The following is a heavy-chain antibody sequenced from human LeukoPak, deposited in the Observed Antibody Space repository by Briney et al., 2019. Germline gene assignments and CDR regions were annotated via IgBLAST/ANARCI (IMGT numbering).Heavy chain of an antibody. D-gene: IGHD3-10*01. J-gene: IGHJ4*02. CDR2: IYLDDDT. CDR3: AHSGLDYYGSGSYYLFDY. CDR1: GFSLSTSGVG. V-gene: IGHV2-5*02. Sequence: SGPTLVKPTQTLTLTCTFSGFSLSTSGVGVGWIRHPPGKALDWLALIYLDDDTRYSASLKSRLTITKDTSKNQVVLTMTNMDPVDTATYYCAHSGLDYYGSGSYYLFDYWGQGTLVTVSS.